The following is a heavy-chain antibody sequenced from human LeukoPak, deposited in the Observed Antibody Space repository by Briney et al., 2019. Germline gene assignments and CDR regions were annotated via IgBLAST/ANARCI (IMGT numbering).Heavy chain of an antibody. Sequence: GGSLRLSCAASGFTFSSYWMHWVRQAPGKGLVWVSRINSDGSGTSYADSVKGRFTISRDNAKNTLYLQMNSLRAEDTAVYYCARVAYCGGDCYPDYYYYYGMDVWGQGTTVTVSS. V-gene: IGHV3-74*01. CDR3: ARVAYCGGDCYPDYYYYYGMDV. CDR1: GFTFSSYW. CDR2: INSDGSGT. D-gene: IGHD2-21*02. J-gene: IGHJ6*02.